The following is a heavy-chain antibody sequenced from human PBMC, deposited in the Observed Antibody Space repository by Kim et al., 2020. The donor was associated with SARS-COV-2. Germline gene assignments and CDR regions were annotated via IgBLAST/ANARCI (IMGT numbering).Heavy chain of an antibody. CDR2: INHSGST. D-gene: IGHD2-2*01. CDR1: GGSFSGYY. J-gene: IGHJ2*01. V-gene: IGHV4-34*01. Sequence: SETLSLTCAVYGGSFSGYYWSWIRQPPGKGLEWIGEINHSGSTNYTPSLKSRVTISVDTSKNQFSLKLSSVTAADTAVYYCARGYCSSTSCYDWYFDLWGRGTLVTVSS. CDR3: ARGYCSSTSCYDWYFDL.